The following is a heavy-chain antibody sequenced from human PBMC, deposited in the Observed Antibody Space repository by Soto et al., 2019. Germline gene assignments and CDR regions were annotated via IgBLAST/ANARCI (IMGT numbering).Heavy chain of an antibody. Sequence: EVQLVESGGGLVQPGGSLRLSCAASGFTFNTYWMYWVRHAPGRGLEWVANINQDGSEKFYLGSVEGRFTISRDNAKNLLYLQLSSLRADDTAVYFCARASIGGITLSWGQGTLVTVSS. D-gene: IGHD3-16*01. V-gene: IGHV3-7*01. J-gene: IGHJ5*02. CDR1: GFTFNTYW. CDR3: ARASIGGITLS. CDR2: INQDGSEK.